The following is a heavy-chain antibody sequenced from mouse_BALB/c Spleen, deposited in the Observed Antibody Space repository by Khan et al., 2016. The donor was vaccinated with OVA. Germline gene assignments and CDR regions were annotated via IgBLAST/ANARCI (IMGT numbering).Heavy chain of an antibody. D-gene: IGHD2-10*01. Sequence: QVQLKESGPGLVAPSQSLSITCTISGFSLTNYGVHWVRQPPGKGLERLVVIWSDGSTTYNSDLKSRLNNSKDNSKSQAFLKMNSVQTHDIPMYYFAKQPYYHYKIRDIWGQGTSVTVSS. CDR3: AKQPYYHYKIRDI. CDR1: GFSLTNYG. V-gene: IGHV2-6-1*01. CDR2: IWSDGST. J-gene: IGHJ4*01.